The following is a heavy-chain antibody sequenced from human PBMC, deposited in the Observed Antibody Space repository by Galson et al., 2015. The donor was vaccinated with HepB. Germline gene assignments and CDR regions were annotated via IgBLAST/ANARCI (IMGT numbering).Heavy chain of an antibody. D-gene: IGHD4-23*01. CDR2: IWYDGSNK. V-gene: IGHV3-33*08. CDR3: ARVGGNSAGAFDI. CDR1: GFTFSSYG. J-gene: IGHJ3*02. Sequence: SLRLSCAASGFTFSSYGMHWVRQAPGKGLEWVAVIWYDGSNKYYADSVKGRFTISRDNSKNTLYLQMNSLRAEDTAVYYCARVGGNSAGAFDIWGQGTMVTVSS.